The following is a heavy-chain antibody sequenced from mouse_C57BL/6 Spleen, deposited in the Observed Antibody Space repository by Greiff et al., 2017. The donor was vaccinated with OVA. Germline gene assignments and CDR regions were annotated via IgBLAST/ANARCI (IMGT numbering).Heavy chain of an antibody. Sequence: VQRVESGAELVRPGASVTLSCKASGYTFTDYEMHWVKQTPVHGLEWIGAIDPETGGTAYNQKFKGKAILTADKSSSTAYMELRSLTSEDSAVYYCTVYGYWYFDVWGTGTTVTVSS. CDR2: IDPETGGT. CDR3: TVYGYWYFDV. V-gene: IGHV1-15*01. D-gene: IGHD1-1*01. J-gene: IGHJ1*03. CDR1: GYTFTDYE.